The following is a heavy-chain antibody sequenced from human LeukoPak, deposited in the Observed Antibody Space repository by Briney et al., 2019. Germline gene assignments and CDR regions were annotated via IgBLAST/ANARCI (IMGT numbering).Heavy chain of an antibody. V-gene: IGHV3-74*01. D-gene: IGHD3-9*01. J-gene: IGHJ4*02. CDR3: ARGPSTIGYFDY. Sequence: HPGGSLRLSCAVSGFTFTNYWMYWVRQVPGKGLVWVSRIDGDGSSTNYADSVKGRFTISRDNAKNTLYPQMNSLRAEDMAVYYCARGPSTIGYFDYWGQGALVTVSS. CDR1: GFTFTNYW. CDR2: IDGDGSST.